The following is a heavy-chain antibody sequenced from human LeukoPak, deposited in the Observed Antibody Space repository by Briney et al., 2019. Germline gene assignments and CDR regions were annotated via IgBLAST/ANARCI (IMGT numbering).Heavy chain of an antibody. Sequence: GGSLRLSCAAYGLTFSDFWMNWVRLAPGRGLEWLANINPYGTEKYYVDSVKGRFAISRDNAKNEVYLEMNSLRAEDTGVYYCSGRDSSRSPRAYWGQGALVSVSS. J-gene: IGHJ4*02. V-gene: IGHV3-7*01. CDR3: SGRDSSRSPRAY. D-gene: IGHD2-2*01. CDR2: INPYGTEK. CDR1: GLTFSDFW.